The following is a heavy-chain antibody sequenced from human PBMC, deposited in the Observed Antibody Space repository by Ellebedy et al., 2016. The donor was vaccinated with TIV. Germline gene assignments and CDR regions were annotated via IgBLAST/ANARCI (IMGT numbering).Heavy chain of an antibody. CDR2: ISSDGSNT. J-gene: IGHJ4*02. D-gene: IGHD3-22*01. CDR3: AKGSSSGFTYDRVGFEY. V-gene: IGHV3-23*01. CDR1: GFTFSSFA. Sequence: GESLKIFCAASGFTFSSFAMHWVRQAPGKGLEWLSVISSDGSNTYHADSVKGRFTITRDNSKNTLYLQMNRLRTEDTAVYFCAKGSSSGFTYDRVGFEYWGQGALVTVSS.